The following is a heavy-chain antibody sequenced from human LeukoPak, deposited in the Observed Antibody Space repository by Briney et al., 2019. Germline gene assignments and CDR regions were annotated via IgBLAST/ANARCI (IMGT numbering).Heavy chain of an antibody. J-gene: IGHJ6*02. CDR1: GFTFSTYW. Sequence: GGSLRLSCAASGFTFSTYWMHWVRQAPGKGLLWVSRINGDGSVTVYADSVKGRFTISRDNAKNTLYLQMSSLRAEDTVVYHCASDSPYYGMDVWGQGTTVTVSS. CDR2: INGDGSVT. CDR3: ASDSPYYGMDV. V-gene: IGHV3-74*01.